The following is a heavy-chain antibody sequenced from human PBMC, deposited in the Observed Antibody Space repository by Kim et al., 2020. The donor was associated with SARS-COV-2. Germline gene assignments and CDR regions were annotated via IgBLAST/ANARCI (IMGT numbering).Heavy chain of an antibody. J-gene: IGHJ4*02. V-gene: IGHV4-39*01. D-gene: IGHD6-13*01. Sequence: YNPSLKSRVTISVDTSKNQFSLKLSSVTAADTAVYYCARLGSSSWYGDYWGQGTLVTVSS. CDR3: ARLGSSSWYGDY.